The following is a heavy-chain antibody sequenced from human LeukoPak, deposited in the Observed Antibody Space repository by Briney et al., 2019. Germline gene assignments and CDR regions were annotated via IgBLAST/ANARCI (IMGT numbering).Heavy chain of an antibody. CDR2: INHSGST. D-gene: IGHD3-3*01. Sequence: ASETLSLTCAVYGGSFSGYYWSWIRQPPGKGLEWIGEINHSGSTNYNPSLKSRVTISVDTSKNQFSLKLSSVTAADTAVYYCARITYDFWSGAPGVAFDIWGQGTMVTVSS. V-gene: IGHV4-34*01. J-gene: IGHJ3*02. CDR3: ARITYDFWSGAPGVAFDI. CDR1: GGSFSGYY.